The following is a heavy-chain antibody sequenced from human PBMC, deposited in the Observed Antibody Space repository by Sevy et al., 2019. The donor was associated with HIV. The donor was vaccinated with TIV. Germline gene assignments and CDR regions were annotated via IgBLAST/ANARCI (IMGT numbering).Heavy chain of an antibody. CDR3: TRVPKGFDYYYGVDV. CDR1: GFTFGDYA. Sequence: GGSLRLSCTASGFTFGDYAMSWVRQAPGKGLEWVGFIRSKAYGGRTEYAASVKGRFTISRDDSKSIAYLQMNSLKTEDTSVYYCTRVPKGFDYYYGVDVWGQGTTVTVSS. D-gene: IGHD3-16*01. CDR2: IRSKAYGGRT. V-gene: IGHV3-49*04. J-gene: IGHJ6*02.